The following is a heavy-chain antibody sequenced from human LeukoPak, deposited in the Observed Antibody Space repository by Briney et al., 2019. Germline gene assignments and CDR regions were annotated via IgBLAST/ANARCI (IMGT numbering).Heavy chain of an antibody. CDR2: IYTSGST. CDR3: ARVSGFWSGYLGYFDY. J-gene: IGHJ4*02. Sequence: SETLSLTCTVSGGSISNYYWNCIRQPAGKGLEWIGRIYTSGSTNYNPSLKSRVTMSVDTSKNQFSLKLTSVTAADTAVYYCARVSGFWSGYLGYFDYWGQGTLVTVSS. V-gene: IGHV4-4*07. CDR1: GGSISNYY. D-gene: IGHD3-3*01.